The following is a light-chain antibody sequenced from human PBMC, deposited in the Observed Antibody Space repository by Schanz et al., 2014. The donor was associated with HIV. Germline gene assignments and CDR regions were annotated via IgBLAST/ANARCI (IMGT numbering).Light chain of an antibody. CDR2: DTS. V-gene: IGKV3-20*01. CDR1: QRITSNH. Sequence: EIVLTQSPGTLSLSPGDRAALSCRASQRITSNHLAWYQQKPGQAPRLLLYDTSNRAAGVPDRFSGSGSGTDFILSISRLEPEDSAVYYCQQYGSSPWTFGQGTKVEIK. CDR3: QQYGSSPWT. J-gene: IGKJ1*01.